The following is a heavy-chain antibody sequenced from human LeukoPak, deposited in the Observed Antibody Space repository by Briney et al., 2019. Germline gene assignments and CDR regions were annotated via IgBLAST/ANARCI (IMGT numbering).Heavy chain of an antibody. V-gene: IGHV3-48*01. D-gene: IGHD1-20*01. J-gene: IGHJ4*02. CDR3: AREVTISGTPGGFDY. CDR1: GFAFSNYL. CDR2: ISTTSSTI. Sequence: PGGALRLSCAASGFAFSNYLMDWVRQVPGQGLEWLSYISTTSSTIYYADSVKGRFTISRDNAKNSLHLQLNSLRVEDTAIYYCAREVTISGTPGGFDYWGQGTLVTVSS.